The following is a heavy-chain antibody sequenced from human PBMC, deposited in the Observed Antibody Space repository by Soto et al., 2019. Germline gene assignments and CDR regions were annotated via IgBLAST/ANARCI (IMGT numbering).Heavy chain of an antibody. D-gene: IGHD3-10*01. CDR3: TRGPRPISTGTGAY. J-gene: IGHJ4*02. CDR1: GFIFKMYW. CDR2: IYNDGTYS. V-gene: IGHV3-74*01. Sequence: GGSLRLSCAASGFIFKMYWMHWVRQSPGKGLVWISRIYNDGTYSDYADSVRGRFTTSRDNANDTLYLQMNNLRAEDSGLYYCTRGPRPISTGTGAYWGQGTQVTVSS.